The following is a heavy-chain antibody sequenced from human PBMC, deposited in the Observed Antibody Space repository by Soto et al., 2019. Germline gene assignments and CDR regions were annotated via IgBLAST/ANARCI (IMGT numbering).Heavy chain of an antibody. V-gene: IGHV1-18*01. CDR3: ARFQITMVRGVMRNYYFGLDV. CDR1: GYTFTSDG. D-gene: IGHD3-10*01. Sequence: ASVKVSCKASGYTFTSDGITWVRQAPGQGLEWMGWISTYNDNTNYAQKLQGRVTMTTDTSTSTAYMELRSLRSDDAALYYCARFQITMVRGVMRNYYFGLDVWGQGTTVTVSS. CDR2: ISTYNDNT. J-gene: IGHJ6*02.